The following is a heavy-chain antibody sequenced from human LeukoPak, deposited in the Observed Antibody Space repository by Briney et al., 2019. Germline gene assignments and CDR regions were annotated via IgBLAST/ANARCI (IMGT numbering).Heavy chain of an antibody. CDR1: GYSISSGYY. CDR2: IYHSGST. D-gene: IGHD2-2*01. J-gene: IGHJ4*02. CDR3: ARGLLGYCSSTSCYCYFDY. V-gene: IGHV4-38-2*01. Sequence: SQTLSLTCAVSGYSISSGYYWGWIRQPPGKGLEWIGSIYHSGSTYYNPSLKSRVTISVDTSKNQFSLKLSSVTAADTAVYYCARGLLGYCSSTSCYCYFDYWGQGTLVTVSS.